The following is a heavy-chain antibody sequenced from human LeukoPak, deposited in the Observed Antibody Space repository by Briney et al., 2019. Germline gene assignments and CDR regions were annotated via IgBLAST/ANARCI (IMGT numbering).Heavy chain of an antibody. Sequence: GASVKVSCKASGGTFSSYAISWVRQAPGQGLEWMGGIIPIFGTANYAQKFQGRVTITADESTSTAYMELSSLRSEDTAVYYCARDSKGERAFDYWGQGTLVTVSS. D-gene: IGHD3-16*01. V-gene: IGHV1-69*13. J-gene: IGHJ4*02. CDR3: ARDSKGERAFDY. CDR2: IIPIFGTA. CDR1: GGTFSSYA.